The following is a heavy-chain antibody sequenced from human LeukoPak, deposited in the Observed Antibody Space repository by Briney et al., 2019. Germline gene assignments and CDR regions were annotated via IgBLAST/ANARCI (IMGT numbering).Heavy chain of an antibody. V-gene: IGHV3-74*01. J-gene: IGHJ6*02. CDR1: GVIFSNAW. CDR3: ARDSRHGMDV. CDR2: INGDGSST. Sequence: PGGSLRLSCAASGVIFSNAWMSWVRQAPGKGLVWVSRINGDGSSTTYADSVTGRYTLPRNNAKNTLYLQMNSLRAEDTAVYFCARDSRHGMDVWGQGTTVTVSS.